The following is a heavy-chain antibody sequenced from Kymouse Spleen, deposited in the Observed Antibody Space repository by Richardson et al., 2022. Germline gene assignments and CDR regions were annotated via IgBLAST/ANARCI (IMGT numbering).Heavy chain of an antibody. Sequence: QLQLQESGPGLVKPSETLSLTCTVSGGSISSSSYYWGWIRQPPGKGLEWIGSIYYSGSTYYNPSLKSRVTISVDTSKNQFSLKLSSVTAADTAVYYCAVFWSGYYTSFDYWGQGTLVTVSS. J-gene: IGHJ4*02. CDR3: AVFWSGYYTSFDY. V-gene: IGHV4-39*01. CDR1: GGSISSSSYY. D-gene: IGHD3-3*01. CDR2: IYYSGST.